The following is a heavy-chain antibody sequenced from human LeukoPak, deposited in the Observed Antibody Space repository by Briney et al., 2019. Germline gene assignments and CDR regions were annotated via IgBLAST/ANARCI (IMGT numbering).Heavy chain of an antibody. CDR1: GFTFSSYW. D-gene: IGHD3-10*01. Sequence: PGGSLRLSCAASGFTFSSYWMTWVRQAPGKGLEWVAHIKQDGSEKYYVDSVKGRFTISRDNAKNSLYLQMNSLRAEDTAVYYCAKFRTLFDYWGQGTLVTVSS. CDR2: IKQDGSEK. V-gene: IGHV3-7*01. J-gene: IGHJ4*02. CDR3: AKFRTLFDY.